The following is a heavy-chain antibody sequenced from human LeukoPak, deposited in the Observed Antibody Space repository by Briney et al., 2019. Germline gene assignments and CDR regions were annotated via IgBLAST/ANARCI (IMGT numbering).Heavy chain of an antibody. V-gene: IGHV3-30-3*01. CDR3: ARGWEWDLEGSWYFDY. CDR2: ISYDGSNK. Sequence: GGSLRLSCAASGFTFSSYAMHWVRQAPGKGLEWVAVISYDGSNKYYADSVKGRFTISRDNSKNTLYLQMNSLRAEDTAVYYCARGWEWDLEGSWYFDYWGQGTLVTVSS. D-gene: IGHD1-26*01. J-gene: IGHJ4*02. CDR1: GFTFSSYA.